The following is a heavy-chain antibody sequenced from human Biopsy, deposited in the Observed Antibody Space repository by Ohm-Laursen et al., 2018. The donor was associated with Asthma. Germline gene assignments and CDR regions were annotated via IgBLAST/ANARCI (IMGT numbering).Heavy chain of an antibody. Sequence: GSVKASCKPSGYTFNSAGITWVRQAPGQGLEWMGWISVYNGNTKVAQKLQDRVTMITDTSTSTAYMELRSLRSDDTAVYFCARAVDYSHYYGIDVWGQGTTVTVS. J-gene: IGHJ6*02. V-gene: IGHV1-18*01. CDR3: ARAVDYSHYYGIDV. CDR1: GYTFNSAG. CDR2: ISVYNGNT. D-gene: IGHD3-10*01.